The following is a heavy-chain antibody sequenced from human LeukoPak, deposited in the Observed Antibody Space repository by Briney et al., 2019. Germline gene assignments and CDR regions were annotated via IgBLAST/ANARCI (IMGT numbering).Heavy chain of an antibody. CDR3: ARPAY. CDR1: GSTFSSYA. V-gene: IGHV3-30*04. Sequence: GGSLRLSCAASGSTFSSYAMHWVRQAPGKGLEWVAVISYDGSNEYYADSVKGRFTISRDKSKNTLYLQMNSLRAEDTAVYYCARPAYWGQGTLVTVSS. CDR2: ISYDGSNE. J-gene: IGHJ4*02.